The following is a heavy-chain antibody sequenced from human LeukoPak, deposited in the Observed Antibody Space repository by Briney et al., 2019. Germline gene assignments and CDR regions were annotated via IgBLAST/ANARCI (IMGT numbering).Heavy chain of an antibody. V-gene: IGHV3-64*04. CDR3: ARSYDSSGYFDY. Sequence: GGSLRLSCSASGFTFSSYAMHWVRQAPGKGLEYVSAISSSGGARYYADSVKGRFTISRDNAKSSLYLQMNSVRAEDTAVYYCARSYDSSGYFDYWGQGTLVTVSS. CDR1: GFTFSSYA. J-gene: IGHJ4*02. CDR2: ISSSGGAR. D-gene: IGHD3-22*01.